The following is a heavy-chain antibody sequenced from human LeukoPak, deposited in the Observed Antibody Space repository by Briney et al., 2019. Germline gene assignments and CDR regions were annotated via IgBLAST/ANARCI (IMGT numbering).Heavy chain of an antibody. V-gene: IGHV3-33*01. CDR1: GFTFSSYG. Sequence: GGSLRLSCAASGFTFSSYGMHWVRQTPGKGLEWVAIIWSDGSNKYYADSVKGRFTISRDNSKNTLYLQMNSLRAEDTAVYYCARGSGSFSGGFDYWGQGTLVAVSS. J-gene: IGHJ4*02. D-gene: IGHD1-26*01. CDR2: IWSDGSNK. CDR3: ARGSGSFSGGFDY.